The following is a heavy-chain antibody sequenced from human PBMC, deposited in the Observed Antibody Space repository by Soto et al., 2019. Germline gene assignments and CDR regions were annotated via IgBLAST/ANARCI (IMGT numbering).Heavy chain of an antibody. Sequence: PGGSLRLSCAASVFTFSSYAMSWVRQAPGKGLEWVGFIRSKAYGGTTEYAASVKGRFTISRDDSKSIAYLQMNSLKTEDTAVYYCTRDLATPEYCSGGSCYNQYYYGMDVWGQGTTVTVSS. CDR3: TRDLATPEYCSGGSCYNQYYYGMDV. D-gene: IGHD2-15*01. J-gene: IGHJ6*02. CDR2: IRSKAYGGTT. CDR1: VFTFSSYA. V-gene: IGHV3-49*04.